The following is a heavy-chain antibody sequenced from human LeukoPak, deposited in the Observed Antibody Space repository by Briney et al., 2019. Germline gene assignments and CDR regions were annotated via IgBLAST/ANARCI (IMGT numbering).Heavy chain of an antibody. CDR2: IYTSGST. CDR3: ARAEYDILTGYLYYYYYMDV. CDR1: GMTFKNYW. J-gene: IGHJ6*03. D-gene: IGHD3-9*01. Sequence: PGGSLRLSCAVSGMTFKNYWMSWIRQPAGKGLEWIGRIYTSGSTNYNPSLKSRVTMSVDTSKNQFSLKLTSVTAADTAVYYCARAEYDILTGYLYYYYYMDVWGKGTTVTVSS. V-gene: IGHV4-4*07.